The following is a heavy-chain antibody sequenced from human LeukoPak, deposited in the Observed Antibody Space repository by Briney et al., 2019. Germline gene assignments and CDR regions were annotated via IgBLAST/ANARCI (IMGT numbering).Heavy chain of an antibody. D-gene: IGHD6-13*01. CDR2: MNPNSDKT. CDR3: ARGRPGLASAGTYDF. V-gene: IGHV1-8*01. Sequence: ASVKVSCKASGYTFTSSDINWVRQAPGQGLEWMGWMNPNSDKTGSARKFQGRVAMTKNISISTAYIEVSSLGYEDTATYYCARGRPGLASAGTYDFWGQGTLITASS. J-gene: IGHJ4*02. CDR1: GYTFTSSD.